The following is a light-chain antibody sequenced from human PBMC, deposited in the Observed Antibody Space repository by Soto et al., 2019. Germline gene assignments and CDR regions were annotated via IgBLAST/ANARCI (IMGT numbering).Light chain of an antibody. CDR1: QSVSSS. V-gene: IGKV3-15*01. CDR3: HQYNNWPPWT. Sequence: EIVMTQSPATLSVSPGERATLSCRASQSVSSSLAWYQQKHGQAPRLLIYGASTRATGIPARFSGTGSVPEFTLTITSLQSEDFAVYYCHQYNNWPPWTFGQGTKVEIK. J-gene: IGKJ1*01. CDR2: GAS.